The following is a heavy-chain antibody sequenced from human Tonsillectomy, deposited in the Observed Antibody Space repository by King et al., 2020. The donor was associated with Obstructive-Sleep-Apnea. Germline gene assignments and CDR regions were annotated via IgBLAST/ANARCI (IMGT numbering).Heavy chain of an antibody. Sequence: VQLVESGGGLAQPGGSLRLSCAGSGFSFSSHWMSWVRQAPGKGLEWVANMKEDGSEKNYVDSVKGRFTISRDNAQNSLYLQMNSLRAEDTALYYCARIRGHCSTTRCYAQGYFDLWGRGTLVTVSS. V-gene: IGHV3-7*03. CDR3: ARIRGHCSTTRCYAQGYFDL. CDR1: GFSFSSHW. D-gene: IGHD2-2*01. CDR2: MKEDGSEK. J-gene: IGHJ2*01.